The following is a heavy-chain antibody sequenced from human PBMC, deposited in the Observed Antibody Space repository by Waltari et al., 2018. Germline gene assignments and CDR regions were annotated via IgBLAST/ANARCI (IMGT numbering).Heavy chain of an antibody. Sequence: SGSELKKPGASVKVSCKASGYTFTSYAMNWVRQAPGQGLEWMGWINTNTGNPTYAQGFTGRFVFSLDTSVSTAYLQISSLKAEDTAVYYCARSQGRTDSSESWAWGWFDPWGQGTLVTVSS. J-gene: IGHJ5*02. V-gene: IGHV7-4-1*02. CDR2: INTNTGNP. CDR3: ARSQGRTDSSESWAWGWFDP. CDR1: GYTFTSYA. D-gene: IGHD3-22*01.